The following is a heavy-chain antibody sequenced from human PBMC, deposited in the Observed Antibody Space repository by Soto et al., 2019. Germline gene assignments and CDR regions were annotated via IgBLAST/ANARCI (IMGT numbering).Heavy chain of an antibody. D-gene: IGHD5-18*01. CDR1: GFTFSTYD. J-gene: IGHJ4*02. Sequence: GGSLRLSCVASGFTFSTYDMSWVRQAPGKGLECVSTIKNDGTFTIYADSVKGRFTISRDNSQNTLYLQMNSLRVEDTAVYYCVNLPCGYNSVKVDYWGRRSLVTGSS. V-gene: IGHV3-23*05. CDR2: IKNDGTFT. CDR3: VNLPCGYNSVKVDY.